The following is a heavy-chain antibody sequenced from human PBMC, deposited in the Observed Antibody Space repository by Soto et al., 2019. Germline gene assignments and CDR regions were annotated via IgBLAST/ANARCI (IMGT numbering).Heavy chain of an antibody. V-gene: IGHV5-51*01. Sequence: GESLKISCHGSGYSFFSHWIGWVRQMPGKGLEWVGIIYPADSETRYSPSFQGQVTISVDKSINTAYLQWSSLKASDTAMYYCARRPWLSGYYDYWGQGTLVTVSS. CDR2: IYPADSET. CDR3: ARRPWLSGYYDY. CDR1: GYSFFSHW. J-gene: IGHJ4*02. D-gene: IGHD3-22*01.